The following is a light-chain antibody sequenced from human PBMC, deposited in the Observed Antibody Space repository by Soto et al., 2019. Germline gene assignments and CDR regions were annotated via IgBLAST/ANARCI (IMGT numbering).Light chain of an antibody. J-gene: IGLJ2*01. V-gene: IGLV1-51*01. Sequence: QSVLTQSPSVSAAAGQKVSISCSGSYSNIGSNFVSWYQHFPGSAPKLVIYDNSQRPSGIPDRFSGSKSGSSATLGITGLQTGDEADYYSGTWDSSLSVVVFVGGTKLTVL. CDR3: GTWDSSLSVVV. CDR2: DNS. CDR1: YSNIGSNF.